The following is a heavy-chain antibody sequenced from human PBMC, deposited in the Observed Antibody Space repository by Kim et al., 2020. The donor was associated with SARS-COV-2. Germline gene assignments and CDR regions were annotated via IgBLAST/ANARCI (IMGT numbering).Heavy chain of an antibody. CDR1: GFTVSSNY. J-gene: IGHJ4*02. Sequence: GGSLRLSCAASGFTVSSNYMSWVRQAPGKGLEWVSVIYSGGSTYYADSVKGRFTISRDNSKNTLYLQMNSLRAEDTAVYYCARVGGSYDSSGLDFDYWGQGTLVTVSS. CDR2: IYSGGST. CDR3: ARVGGSYDSSGLDFDY. D-gene: IGHD3-22*01. V-gene: IGHV3-53*01.